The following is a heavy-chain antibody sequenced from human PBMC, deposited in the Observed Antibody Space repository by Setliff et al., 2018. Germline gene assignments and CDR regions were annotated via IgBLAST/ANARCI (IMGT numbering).Heavy chain of an antibody. CDR3: GRPLVGVTTGFEN. Sequence: SETLSLTCAVPGYSISSGYYWGWIRQPPGKGLEWIGSIDHSGSTHYNPSLKSRVTISVDTAKNQFSLKLRSVTAADTAVYYCGRPLVGVTTGFENWGQGTLVTVSS. J-gene: IGHJ4*02. D-gene: IGHD1-26*01. CDR2: IDHSGST. V-gene: IGHV4-38-2*01. CDR1: GYSISSGYY.